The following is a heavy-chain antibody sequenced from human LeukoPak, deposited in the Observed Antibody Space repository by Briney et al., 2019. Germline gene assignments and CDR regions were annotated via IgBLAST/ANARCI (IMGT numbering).Heavy chain of an antibody. D-gene: IGHD3-22*01. J-gene: IGHJ4*02. Sequence: GGSLRLSCAASGFTFSSYGMHRVRQAPGKGLGWVACIRYGGSNKYYADSVKGRFTISRDNSKNTLYLQMNSLRAEDTAVYYCAKDPLYYYDSSGYYYSDYFDYWGQGTLVTVSS. CDR1: GFTFSSYG. CDR3: AKDPLYYYDSSGYYYSDYFDY. V-gene: IGHV3-30*02. CDR2: IRYGGSNK.